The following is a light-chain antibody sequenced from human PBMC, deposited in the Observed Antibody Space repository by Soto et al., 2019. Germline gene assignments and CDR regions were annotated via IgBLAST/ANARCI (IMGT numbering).Light chain of an antibody. Sequence: EIVLTQSPATLSLSPGERATLSCRASQSVSSSLAWYQQKPGQAPRLLIYDASNRATGSPARFSGSGSGTDFTLTISCLDLEDFAVYYCQQSSNWPYALTFGGGTKVEIE. J-gene: IGKJ4*01. CDR3: QQSSNWPYALT. V-gene: IGKV3-11*01. CDR1: QSVSSS. CDR2: DAS.